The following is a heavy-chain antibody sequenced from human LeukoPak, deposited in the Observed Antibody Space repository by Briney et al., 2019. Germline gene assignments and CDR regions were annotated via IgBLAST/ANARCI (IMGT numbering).Heavy chain of an antibody. Sequence: GGSLRLSCAASGFTFDDYAMHWVRQAPGKGLEWVSGISWNSGSIGYADSVKGRFTISRDNAKNSLSLQMNSLRAEDTALYYCAKDGGDSSPDDAFDIWGQGTMVTVSS. CDR2: ISWNSGSI. V-gene: IGHV3-9*01. D-gene: IGHD3-16*01. J-gene: IGHJ3*02. CDR1: GFTFDDYA. CDR3: AKDGGDSSPDDAFDI.